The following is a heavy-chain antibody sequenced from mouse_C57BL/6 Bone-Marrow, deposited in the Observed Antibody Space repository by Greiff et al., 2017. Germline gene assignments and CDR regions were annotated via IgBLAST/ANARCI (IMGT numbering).Heavy chain of an antibody. CDR1: GFSLTSYG. J-gene: IGHJ4*01. V-gene: IGHV2-9*01. Sequence: VMLVESGPGLVAPSQSLSITCTVSGFSLTSYGVDWVRQPPGKGLEWLGVIWGGGSTNYTSALMSRLSISKDNSKSQVFLKMNSLQTDDTAMYYCAKDDYDERYYAMDYWGQGTSVTVSS. CDR3: AKDDYDERYYAMDY. D-gene: IGHD2-4*01. CDR2: IWGGGST.